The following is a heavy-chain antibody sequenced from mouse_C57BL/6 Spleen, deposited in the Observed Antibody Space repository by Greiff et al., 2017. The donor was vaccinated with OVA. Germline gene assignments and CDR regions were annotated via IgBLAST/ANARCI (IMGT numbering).Heavy chain of an antibody. D-gene: IGHD2-4*01. CDR3: ARGEGLRVDY. CDR2: IDPSDSYT. J-gene: IGHJ2*01. Sequence: VQLQQPGAELVMPGASVKLSCKASGYTFTSYWMHWVKQRPGQGLEWIGEIDPSDSYTNYNQKFKGKSTLTVDKSSSTAYMQLSSLTSEDSAVYYCARGEGLRVDYWGQGTTLTVSS. CDR1: GYTFTSYW. V-gene: IGHV1-69*01.